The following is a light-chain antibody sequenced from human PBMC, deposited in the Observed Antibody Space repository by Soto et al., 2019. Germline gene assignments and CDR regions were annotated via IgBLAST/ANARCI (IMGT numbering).Light chain of an antibody. V-gene: IGLV1-44*01. Sequence: QSLLTQPPSASGTPGQRVTISCSGSSSNIGRNTVNWYQQLPGTAPKLLMYSNDQRSSGVPDRFSGSKSGTSASLAISGLQSEDEADYYCAAWDDSLNGYVFGTGTKVTVL. J-gene: IGLJ1*01. CDR2: SND. CDR1: SSNIGRNT. CDR3: AAWDDSLNGYV.